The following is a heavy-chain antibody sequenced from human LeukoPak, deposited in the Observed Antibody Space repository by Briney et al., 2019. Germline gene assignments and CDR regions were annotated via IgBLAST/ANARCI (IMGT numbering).Heavy chain of an antibody. CDR1: GYTFTGYY. CDR2: INPNSGGT. CDR3: ARTTYSSSSTVVDV. V-gene: IGHV1-2*02. D-gene: IGHD6-6*01. Sequence: ASVKVSCKASGYTFTGYYMHWVRQAPGQGLEWMGWINPNSGGTNYAQKFQGRVTMTRDTSISTAYMELSRLRSDDTAVYYCARTTYSSSSTVVDVWGKGTTVTVPS. J-gene: IGHJ6*04.